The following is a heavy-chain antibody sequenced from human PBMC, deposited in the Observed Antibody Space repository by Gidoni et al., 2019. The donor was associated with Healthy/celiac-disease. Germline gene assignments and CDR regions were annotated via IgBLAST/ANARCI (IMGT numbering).Heavy chain of an antibody. Sequence: EVQLLESGGGLVQPGGSLRLSCAASGFTFSSYAMRWVRQAPGKGLEWVSAISGSGGSTYYADSVKGRFTISRDNSKNTLYLQMNSLRAEDTAVYYCAKDLVRGLNIVVVVAATPFDYWGQGTLVTVSS. V-gene: IGHV3-23*01. D-gene: IGHD2-15*01. J-gene: IGHJ4*02. CDR2: ISGSGGST. CDR1: GFTFSSYA. CDR3: AKDLVRGLNIVVVVAATPFDY.